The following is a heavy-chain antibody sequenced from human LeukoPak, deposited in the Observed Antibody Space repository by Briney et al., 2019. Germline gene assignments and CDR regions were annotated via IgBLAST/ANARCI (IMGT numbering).Heavy chain of an antibody. CDR1: GYTFTGYY. V-gene: IGHV1-2*02. CDR3: ARCTVMTGWYYYYGMDV. CDR2: INPNSGGT. Sequence: GASVKVPCKASGYTFTGYYMHWVRQAPGQGLEWMGWINPNSGGTNYAQKFQGRVTMTRDTSISTAYMELSRLRSDDTAVYYCARCTVMTGWYYYYGMDVWGQGTTVTVSS. D-gene: IGHD3-9*01. J-gene: IGHJ6*02.